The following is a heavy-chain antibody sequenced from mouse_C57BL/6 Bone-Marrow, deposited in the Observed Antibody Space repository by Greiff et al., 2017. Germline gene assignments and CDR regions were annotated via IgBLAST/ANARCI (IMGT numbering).Heavy chain of an antibody. J-gene: IGHJ2*01. CDR1: GFSLTSYG. V-gene: IGHV2-2*01. CDR3: ARNGAHYYGSSYEGYYFDY. D-gene: IGHD1-1*01. Sequence: VQLQESGPGLVQPSQSLSITCTVSGFSLTSYGVHWVRQSPGKGLEWLGVIWSGGSTDYNAAFISRLSISKDNSKSQVFFKMNSLQADDTAIYYCARNGAHYYGSSYEGYYFDYWGQGTTLTVSS. CDR2: IWSGGST.